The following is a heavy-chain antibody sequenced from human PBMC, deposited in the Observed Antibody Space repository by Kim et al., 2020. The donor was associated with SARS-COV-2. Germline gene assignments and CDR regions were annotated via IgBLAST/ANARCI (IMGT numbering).Heavy chain of an antibody. Sequence: SETLSLTCTVSGGSISSYYWSWIRQPPGKGLEWIGYIYYSGSTNYNPSLKSRVTISVDTSKNQFSLKLSSVTAADTAVYYCAREASSGWRYYYYMDVWGKETTVTVSS. V-gene: IGHV4-59*01. CDR1: GGSISSYY. CDR2: IYYSGST. J-gene: IGHJ6*03. CDR3: AREASSGWRYYYYMDV. D-gene: IGHD6-19*01.